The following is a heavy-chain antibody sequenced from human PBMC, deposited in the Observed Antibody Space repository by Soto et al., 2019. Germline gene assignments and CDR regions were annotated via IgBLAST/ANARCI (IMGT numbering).Heavy chain of an antibody. V-gene: IGHV3-23*01. Sequence: EVQLLESGGGLVQPGGSLRLSCAASGFIFSDYAMSWVRQAQGKGLEWVASISGTGSATHHADSVKGRFIISRDNSKNTVYLQMNSLMPDHTAKYYCAKDRALLWFPESTGAFDMWGQGSMVTVSS. J-gene: IGHJ3*02. CDR1: GFIFSDYA. D-gene: IGHD3-10*01. CDR3: AKDRALLWFPESTGAFDM. CDR2: ISGTGSAT.